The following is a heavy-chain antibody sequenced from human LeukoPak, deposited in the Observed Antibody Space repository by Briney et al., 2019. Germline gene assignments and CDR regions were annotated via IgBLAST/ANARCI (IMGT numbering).Heavy chain of an antibody. D-gene: IGHD4-17*01. Sequence: GASVKVSCKTSGYTFTDYYLYWVRQAPGQGPEWMGRISPDNGVTKIAQKFQGRVTMTRDTSINTIYMELGRLTGDDTAVYYCARKTTALDYWGQGT. V-gene: IGHV1-2*06. J-gene: IGHJ4*02. CDR3: ARKTTALDY. CDR1: GYTFTDYY. CDR2: ISPDNGVT.